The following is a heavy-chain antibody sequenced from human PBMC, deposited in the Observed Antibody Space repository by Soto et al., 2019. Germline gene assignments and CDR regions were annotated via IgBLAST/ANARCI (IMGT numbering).Heavy chain of an antibody. CDR2: IYPSVSS. J-gene: IGHJ4*02. Sequence: SETLSLTCSVSGFAISRGYYWSWVRQPPGKGLEWIGSIYPSVSSYHNPSLATRLRLSIDTSKNQFTLNLTSVTAADTALSFCAREKVGTTFFDNWGQGIQVTVSS. V-gene: IGHV4-38-2*02. CDR3: AREKVGTTFFDN. D-gene: IGHD1-1*01. CDR1: GFAISRGYY.